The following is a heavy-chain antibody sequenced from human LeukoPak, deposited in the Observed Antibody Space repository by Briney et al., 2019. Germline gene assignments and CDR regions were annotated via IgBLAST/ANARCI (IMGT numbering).Heavy chain of an antibody. V-gene: IGHV1-8*01. Sequence: GASXKVSCKASGYTFTYCDINWVRQAPGQGLEWMGWMNPDSGNTGYAQKFEGRVTMTRDRYISTAYMELNYLRSDDTAVYYCARNSDYWSGYFPFWGQGALVTVSS. CDR1: GYTFTYCD. D-gene: IGHD3-3*01. CDR2: MNPDSGNT. CDR3: ARNSDYWSGYFPF. J-gene: IGHJ4*02.